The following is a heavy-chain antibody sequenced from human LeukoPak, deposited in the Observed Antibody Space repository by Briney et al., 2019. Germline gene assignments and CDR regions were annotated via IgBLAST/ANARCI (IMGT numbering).Heavy chain of an antibody. V-gene: IGHV3-48*03. CDR2: ISSSGSTI. CDR3: ARRDRGSYGY. Sequence: GGSLRLSCAASGFTFSSYEMNWVRQAPGKGLEWVSYISSSGSTIYYADSVKGRFTISRDNAKNSLYLQMNSLRAEGTAVYYCARRDRGSYGYWGQGTLVTVSS. D-gene: IGHD1-26*01. CDR1: GFTFSSYE. J-gene: IGHJ4*02.